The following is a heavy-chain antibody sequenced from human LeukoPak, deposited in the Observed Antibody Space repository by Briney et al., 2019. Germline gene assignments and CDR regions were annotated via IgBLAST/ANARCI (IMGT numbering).Heavy chain of an antibody. D-gene: IGHD3-9*01. CDR2: IYTSGST. CDR1: GGSISSRSYY. J-gene: IGHJ5*02. CDR3: ARGWPHNPSRYFDWLRGNWFDP. Sequence: SSETLSLTCTVSGGSISSRSYYWGWIRQPPGKGLEWIGRIYTSGSTNYNPSLKSRVTMSVDTSKNQFSLKLSSVTAADTAVYYCARGWPHNPSRYFDWLRGNWFDPWGQGTLVTVSS. V-gene: IGHV4-39*07.